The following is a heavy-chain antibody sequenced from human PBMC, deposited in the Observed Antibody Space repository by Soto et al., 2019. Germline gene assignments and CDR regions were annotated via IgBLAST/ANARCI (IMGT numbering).Heavy chain of an antibody. J-gene: IGHJ4*02. CDR3: ARGRGYSYGYYFDY. CDR1: GGSFSGYY. V-gene: IGHV4-34*01. Sequence: SETLSLTCAVYGGSFSGYYWSWIRQPPGKGLEWIGEINHSGSTNYNPSLKSRVTISVDTSKNQFSLKLSSVTAADTAVYYCARGRGYSYGYYFDYWGQGTLVTVSS. CDR2: INHSGST. D-gene: IGHD5-18*01.